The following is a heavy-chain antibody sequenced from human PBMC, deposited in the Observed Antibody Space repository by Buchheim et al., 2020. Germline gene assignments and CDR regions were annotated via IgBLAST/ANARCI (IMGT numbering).Heavy chain of an antibody. CDR3: ARQRYYYDSSGYYYVDY. V-gene: IGHV4-39*01. CDR2: IYYSGST. CDR1: GGSISSSSYY. D-gene: IGHD3-22*01. J-gene: IGHJ4*02. Sequence: QVQLQESGPGLVKPSETLSLTCTVSGGSISSSSYYWGWIRQPPGKGLEWIGSIYYSGSTYYNPSLKSRVTITVDTSTNQFSLKLSSVTAADTAVYYCARQRYYYDSSGYYYVDYWGQGTL.